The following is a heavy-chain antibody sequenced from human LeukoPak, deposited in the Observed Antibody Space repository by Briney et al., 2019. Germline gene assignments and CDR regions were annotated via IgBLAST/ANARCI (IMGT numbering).Heavy chain of an antibody. CDR3: AREGRGSQERVFDY. V-gene: IGHV1-2*02. CDR2: INPNSGGT. J-gene: IGHJ4*02. D-gene: IGHD1-26*01. Sequence: ASLKVSCKASGYTFTGYYMHWVRQAPGQGLEWMGWINPNSGGTNYAQKFQGRVTMTRDTSISTAYMELSRLRSDDTAVYYCAREGRGSQERVFDYWGQGPLVTVSS. CDR1: GYTFTGYY.